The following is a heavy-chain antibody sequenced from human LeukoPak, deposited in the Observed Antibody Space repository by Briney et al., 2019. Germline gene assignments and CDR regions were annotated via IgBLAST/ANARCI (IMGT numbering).Heavy chain of an antibody. CDR1: GFTFDDYA. D-gene: IGHD6-13*01. Sequence: TGRSLRLSCAASGFTFDDYAMHWVRQAPGKGLEWVSGISWNSGSIGYADSVKGRFTISRDNSKNTLYLQMNSLRAEDTAVYYCAKTRVYSSSCYGYWGQGTLVTVSS. CDR2: ISWNSGSI. J-gene: IGHJ4*02. CDR3: AKTRVYSSSCYGY. V-gene: IGHV3-9*01.